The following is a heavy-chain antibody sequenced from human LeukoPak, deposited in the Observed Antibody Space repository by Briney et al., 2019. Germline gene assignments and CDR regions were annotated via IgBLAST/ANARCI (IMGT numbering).Heavy chain of an antibody. D-gene: IGHD3-3*01. Sequence: GGSLRLSCAASGFTVSSTYMSWVRQAPGKGLEWVSTLYSGGSRHYADSVKGRFTISRDNSKNTLYLQMNSLRAEDTAVYYCAIVRPYIRYDFWSGPTRKKNNWFDPWGQGTLVTVSS. CDR1: GFTVSSTY. CDR2: LYSGGSR. V-gene: IGHV3-53*01. CDR3: AIVRPYIRYDFWSGPTRKKNNWFDP. J-gene: IGHJ5*02.